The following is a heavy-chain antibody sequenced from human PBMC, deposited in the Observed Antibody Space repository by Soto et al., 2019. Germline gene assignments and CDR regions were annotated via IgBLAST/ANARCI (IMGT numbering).Heavy chain of an antibody. D-gene: IGHD6-13*01. CDR1: GGAISSSKW. CDR3: ARASATIAAAAIFDY. Sequence: SDTLSLTCAVFGGAISSSKWWSWVRQPPGKGLEWIGEIYQSGSTNYNPSLESRVRMSVDKSRNQFSLKLTSVSAADTAVYYCARASATIAAAAIFDYWGQGTLVTVS. V-gene: IGHV4-4*02. CDR2: IYQSGST. J-gene: IGHJ4*02.